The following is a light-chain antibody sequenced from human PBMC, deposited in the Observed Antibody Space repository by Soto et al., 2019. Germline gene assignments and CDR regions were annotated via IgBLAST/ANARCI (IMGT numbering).Light chain of an antibody. V-gene: IGLV2-11*01. Sequence: QSALPQPRSVSGSPGQSVTISCTGTSSDVGGYNFVSWYQQHPGKAPKLIIFDVSKRPSGVPDRFSASKSDNTASLTISGLQAEDEADYYCCSYAGSDTYVFATGTKVTVL. CDR2: DVS. CDR3: CSYAGSDTYV. J-gene: IGLJ1*01. CDR1: SSDVGGYNF.